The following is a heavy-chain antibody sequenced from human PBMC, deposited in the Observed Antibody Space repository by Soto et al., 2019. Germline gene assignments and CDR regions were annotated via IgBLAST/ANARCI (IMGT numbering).Heavy chain of an antibody. Sequence: HPGGSLSLSCAASAFTFSSYAMSWVRQAPEKGLEWVSAISGSGGSTYYADSVKGRFTISRDNSKNTLYLQMNSLRAEDTAVYYCARDLNYDILTGYYTSYYDYYMDVWGKGTTVTVSS. CDR2: ISGSGGST. CDR3: ARDLNYDILTGYYTSYYDYYMDV. V-gene: IGHV3-23*01. CDR1: AFTFSSYA. J-gene: IGHJ6*03. D-gene: IGHD3-9*01.